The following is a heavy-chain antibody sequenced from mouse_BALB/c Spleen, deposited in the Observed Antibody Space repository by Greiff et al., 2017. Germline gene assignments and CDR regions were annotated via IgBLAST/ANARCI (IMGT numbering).Heavy chain of an antibody. D-gene: IGHD4-1*01. CDR2: ISNLAYSI. J-gene: IGHJ4*01. CDR3: ARVTGNYAMDY. CDR1: GFTFSDYG. Sequence: EVKLEESGGGLVQPGGSRKLSCAASGFTFSDYGMAWVRQAPEKGPEWVAFISNLAYSIYYADTVTGRFTISRENAKNTLYLEMSSLRSEDTAMYYFARVTGNYAMDYWGQGTSVTVSS. V-gene: IGHV5-15*02.